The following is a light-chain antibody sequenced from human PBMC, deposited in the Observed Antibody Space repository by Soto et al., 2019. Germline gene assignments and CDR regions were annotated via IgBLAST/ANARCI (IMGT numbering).Light chain of an antibody. J-gene: IGKJ1*01. Sequence: EIVLTQSPATLSLSPGERATLSCRASQSVSSYLAWYQQKPGQAPRLLIYDASNRATGIPARFSGSGSGTDFTLTISILEPEDFAVYYCQQRGNWPWTFGQGTKVEIK. CDR2: DAS. CDR1: QSVSSY. CDR3: QQRGNWPWT. V-gene: IGKV3-11*01.